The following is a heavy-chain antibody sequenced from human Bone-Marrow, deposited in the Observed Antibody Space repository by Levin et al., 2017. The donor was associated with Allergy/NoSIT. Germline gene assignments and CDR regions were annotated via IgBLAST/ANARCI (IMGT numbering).Heavy chain of an antibody. CDR3: ARGWFGEWVSH. CDR2: IYSGGST. V-gene: IGHV3-53*01. D-gene: IGHD3-10*01. Sequence: PGGSLRLSCAASGFTVSSNYMSWVRQAPGKGPEWVSVIYSGGSTYYADSVKGRFTISRDNSKNTLYLQMNSLRAEDTAVYYCARGWFGEWVSHWGQGTLVTVSS. J-gene: IGHJ4*02. CDR1: GFTVSSNY.